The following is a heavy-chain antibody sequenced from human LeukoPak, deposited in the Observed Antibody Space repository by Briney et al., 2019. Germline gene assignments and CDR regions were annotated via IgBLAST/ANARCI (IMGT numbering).Heavy chain of an antibody. CDR1: GFTFSSYG. CDR3: ARDWGDKGIYSYGLY. CDR2: IWYDGSNK. Sequence: GGSLRLSCAASGFTFSSYGMHWVRQAPGKGLEWVAVIWYDGSNKYYADSVKGRFTISRDNSKNTLYLQMNSLRAEDTAVYYCARDWGDKGIYSYGLYWGQGTLVTVSS. V-gene: IGHV3-33*01. J-gene: IGHJ4*02. D-gene: IGHD5-18*01.